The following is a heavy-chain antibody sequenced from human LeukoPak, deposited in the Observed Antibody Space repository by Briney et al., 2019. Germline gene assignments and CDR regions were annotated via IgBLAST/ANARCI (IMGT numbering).Heavy chain of an antibody. CDR1: GFTFSSYA. CDR2: ISGSGGST. CDR3: AKSPYSGSYYGVRYNWFDP. D-gene: IGHD1-26*01. Sequence: GGSLRLSCAASGFTFSSYAMSWVRQAPGKGLEWVSAISGSGGSTYYADSLKGRFTISRDNSKNTLYLQMNSLRAEDTAVYYCAKSPYSGSYYGVRYNWFDPWGQGTLVTVSS. J-gene: IGHJ5*02. V-gene: IGHV3-23*01.